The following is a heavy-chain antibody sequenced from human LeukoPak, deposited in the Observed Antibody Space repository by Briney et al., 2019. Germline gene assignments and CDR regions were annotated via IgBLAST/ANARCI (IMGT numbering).Heavy chain of an antibody. CDR3: ARSVVVIPAATLDRYYFDY. CDR2: INPNSGGT. Sequence: ASVKVSCKASGYTFTRYYLHWVRQAPGQGLEWMGWINPNSGGTNAAQKFQGRLTMTRDTSISTAYMELRRLRSDDTAVYYCARSVVVIPAATLDRYYFDYWGQGTLVTVSS. V-gene: IGHV1-2*02. J-gene: IGHJ4*02. CDR1: GYTFTRYY. D-gene: IGHD2-2*01.